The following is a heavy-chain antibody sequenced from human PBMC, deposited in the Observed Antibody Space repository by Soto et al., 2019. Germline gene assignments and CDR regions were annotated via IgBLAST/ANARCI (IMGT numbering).Heavy chain of an antibody. CDR1: GFTFSSYG. CDR3: ARDPEPLVPAASLPADP. D-gene: IGHD2-2*01. V-gene: IGHV3-33*01. J-gene: IGHJ5*02. Sequence: PGGSLRLSCAASGFTFSSYGMHWVRQAPGKGLEWVAVIWYDGSNKYYADSVKGRFTISRDNSKNTLYLQMNSLRAEDTAVYYCARDPEPLVPAASLPADPWGQGTLVTVSS. CDR2: IWYDGSNK.